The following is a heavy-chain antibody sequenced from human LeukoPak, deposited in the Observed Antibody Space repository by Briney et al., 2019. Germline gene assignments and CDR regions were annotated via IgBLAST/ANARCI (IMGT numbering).Heavy chain of an antibody. CDR3: ARVVAVRSNYYYYYYMDV. CDR1: GGTLSSYA. V-gene: IGHV1-69*05. Sequence: ASVKVSCKASGGTLSSYAISWVRQAPGQGLEWMGGIIPIFGTANYAQKFQGRVTITTDESTSTAYMELSSLRSEDTAVYYCARVVAVRSNYYYYYYMDVWGKGTTVTVSS. CDR2: IIPIFGTA. D-gene: IGHD2-15*01. J-gene: IGHJ6*03.